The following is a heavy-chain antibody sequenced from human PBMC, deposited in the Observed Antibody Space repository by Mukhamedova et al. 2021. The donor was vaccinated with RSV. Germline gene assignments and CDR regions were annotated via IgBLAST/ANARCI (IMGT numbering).Heavy chain of an antibody. J-gene: IGHJ4*02. CDR3: ARMGITGTAMGDY. D-gene: IGHD1-14*01. CDR2: INSDGSST. V-gene: IGHV3-74*01. Sequence: GLVWVSHINSDGSSTTYADSVKGRYTISRDNAKNTLYLQINSLRAEDTAAYYLARMGITGTAMGDYWGQGTLV.